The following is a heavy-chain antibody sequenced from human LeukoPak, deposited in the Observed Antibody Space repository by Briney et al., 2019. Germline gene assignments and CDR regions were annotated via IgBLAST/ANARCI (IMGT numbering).Heavy chain of an antibody. J-gene: IGHJ4*02. CDR3: ARGVGALGY. Sequence: PSETLSLTCSVSGGAITNYYWSWIRQPPGRGLEWIGYIYYRGNTYYNASLKSRVTISVDTSQNEVSLNLTSLTAADTAVYYCARGVGALGYWGQGTLVTVSS. D-gene: IGHD3-16*01. CDR2: IYYRGNT. V-gene: IGHV4-59*01. CDR1: GGAITNYY.